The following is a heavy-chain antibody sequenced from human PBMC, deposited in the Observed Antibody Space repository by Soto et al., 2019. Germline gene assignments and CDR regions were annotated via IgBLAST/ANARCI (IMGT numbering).Heavy chain of an antibody. D-gene: IGHD4-17*01. Sequence: GGSLRLSCAASGFTFSSYAMSWVRQAPGKGLEWVSAISGSGGSTYYADSVKGRFTISRDNSKNTLYLQMNSLRAEDTAVYYCAKLNGDYVDYYYGMDVWGQGTTVTVSS. J-gene: IGHJ6*02. CDR3: AKLNGDYVDYYYGMDV. CDR1: GFTFSSYA. V-gene: IGHV3-23*01. CDR2: ISGSGGST.